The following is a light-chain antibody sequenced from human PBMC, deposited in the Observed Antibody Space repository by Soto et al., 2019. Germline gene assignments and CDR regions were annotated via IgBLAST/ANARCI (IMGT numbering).Light chain of an antibody. J-gene: IGKJ1*01. CDR3: QQYNXYWT. V-gene: IGKV1-5*03. CDR2: KAS. CDR1: QSISSW. Sequence: DIQMTQSPSTLSACVGDRVTITCRASQSISSWLAWYQQKPGKAPKLLIYKASSLESGVPSRFSGSGSGTEFTLTISSLQPDDFATYYCQQYNXYWTFGQGTKV.